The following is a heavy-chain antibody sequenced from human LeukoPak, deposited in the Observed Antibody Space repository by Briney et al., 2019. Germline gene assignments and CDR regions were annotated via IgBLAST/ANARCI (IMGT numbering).Heavy chain of an antibody. CDR3: AKQGAARQDYYMDV. CDR1: GGSFSSYA. J-gene: IGHJ6*03. V-gene: IGHV1-69*06. CDR2: IIPIFGTA. Sequence: SVKVSCKASGGSFSSYAISWVRQAPGRGLEWMGRIIPIFGTANYAQKFQGRVTITADIVSSTAYMEVNSLTSDDTAVYFCAKQGAARQDYYMDVWGNGTTVTVSS. D-gene: IGHD5-18*01.